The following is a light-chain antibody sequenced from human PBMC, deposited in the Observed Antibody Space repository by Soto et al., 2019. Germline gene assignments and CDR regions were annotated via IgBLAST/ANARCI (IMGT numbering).Light chain of an antibody. Sequence: QAVVTQPPSVSGAPGQRVTISCTGSSSNIGAGYDVQWYQHLPGTAPKLLIYGNSNRPSGVPDRFSGSKSGTSASLAITGLQAEDEADYYCHSYDSSLSGSVFGGGTKVTVL. J-gene: IGLJ2*01. CDR2: GNS. CDR1: SSNIGAGYD. CDR3: HSYDSSLSGSV. V-gene: IGLV1-40*01.